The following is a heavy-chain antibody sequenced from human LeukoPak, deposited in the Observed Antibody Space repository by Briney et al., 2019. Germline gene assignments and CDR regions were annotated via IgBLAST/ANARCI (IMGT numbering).Heavy chain of an antibody. Sequence: GGSLRLSCAASGLTFSSYAMSWVRQAPGKGLEWVSAISGSRGSTYYADSVKGRFTISRDNSKNTLYLQMNSLRAEDTAVYYCARTRTFGETSDAFDIWGQGTMVTVSS. CDR2: ISGSRGST. J-gene: IGHJ3*02. CDR1: GLTFSSYA. CDR3: ARTRTFGETSDAFDI. V-gene: IGHV3-23*01. D-gene: IGHD3-10*01.